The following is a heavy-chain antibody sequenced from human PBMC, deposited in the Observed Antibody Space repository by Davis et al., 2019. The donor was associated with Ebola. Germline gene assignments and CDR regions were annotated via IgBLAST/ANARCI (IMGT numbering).Heavy chain of an antibody. Sequence: GGSLRLSCAASGFTFSSYAMSWVRQAPGKGLEWVSAISGSGGSTYYADSVKGRFTISRDNSKNTLYLQMNSLRAEDTAVYYCASLSIVARSYWYFDLWGRGTLVTVSS. J-gene: IGHJ2*01. CDR3: ASLSIVARSYWYFDL. V-gene: IGHV3-23*01. CDR1: GFTFSSYA. D-gene: IGHD3-22*01. CDR2: ISGSGGST.